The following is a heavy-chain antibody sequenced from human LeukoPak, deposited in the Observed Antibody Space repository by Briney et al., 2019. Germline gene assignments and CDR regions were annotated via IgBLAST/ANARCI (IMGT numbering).Heavy chain of an antibody. CDR2: IKHDGGEK. CDR1: GFTFSSYW. J-gene: IGHJ4*02. V-gene: IGHV3-7*04. CDR3: ARGASSSWIYFDY. Sequence: GGSLRLSCAASGFTFSSYWMSWVRQAPGKGLEGVANIKHDGGEKYYVDSVRGRFTISRDNTKNSLYLQMNSLRAEDTAVYYCARGASSSWIYFDYWGQGALVTVSS. D-gene: IGHD6-13*01.